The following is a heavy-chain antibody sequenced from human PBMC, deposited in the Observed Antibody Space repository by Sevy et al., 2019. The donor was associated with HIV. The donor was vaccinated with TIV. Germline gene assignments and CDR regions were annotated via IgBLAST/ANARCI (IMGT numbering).Heavy chain of an antibody. D-gene: IGHD6-13*01. J-gene: IGHJ4*02. V-gene: IGHV3-48*02. CDR2: ITSSRTTI. Sequence: GSLRLSCAASGFTFSSYAMNWVRQAPGKGLEWVSSITSSRTTIYYADSVKGRFTISRDMAKASVYLQMNSLRDEDTAVYYCARGIASAVLDYWGQGTLVTV. CDR3: ARGIASAVLDY. CDR1: GFTFSSYA.